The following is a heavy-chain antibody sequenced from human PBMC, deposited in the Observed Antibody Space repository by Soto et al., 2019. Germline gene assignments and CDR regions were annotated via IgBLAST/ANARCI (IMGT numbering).Heavy chain of an antibody. D-gene: IGHD6-19*01. J-gene: IGHJ4*02. CDR2: MSHGGST. Sequence: SETLSLTCTVSGGSISNYYWTWVRQPPGRDLEWLGDMSHGGSTNYNPSLKSRVTILLDKSKNQFSLSLSFVTAADTATYYCARSFGWYAVDSWGQGILVTVSS. CDR1: GGSISNYY. V-gene: IGHV4-59*12. CDR3: ARSFGWYAVDS.